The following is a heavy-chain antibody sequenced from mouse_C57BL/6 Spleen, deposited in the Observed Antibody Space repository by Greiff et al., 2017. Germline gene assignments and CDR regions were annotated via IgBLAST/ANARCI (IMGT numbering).Heavy chain of an antibody. CDR3: ARSGDYGSSSWFAY. CDR2: INPYNGDT. J-gene: IGHJ3*01. CDR1: GYSFTGYF. D-gene: IGHD1-1*01. Sequence: EVKLMESGPEPVKPGASVKISCKASGYSFTGYFLNWVKQSHGKSLEWIGRINPYNGDTFYNQKFKGKATLTVDKSSSTAQMELLSLTSEDFAVYYCARSGDYGSSSWFAYWGQGTLVTVSA. V-gene: IGHV1-37*01.